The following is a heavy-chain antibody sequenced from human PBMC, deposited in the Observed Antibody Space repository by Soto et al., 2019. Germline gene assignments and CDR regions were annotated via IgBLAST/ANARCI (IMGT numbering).Heavy chain of an antibody. J-gene: IGHJ4*02. CDR1: GDSISNSY. Sequence: QVHLQESGPGLVKPSETLSLTCTVSGDSISNSYWSWIRQPPGKDLEWIAFIYNSVSTNYNPSLKSRVTISVDTSKNQFSLKLNSVTAADTAVYFCARGPPFDYWGQGTLVTVSS. CDR3: ARGPPFDY. V-gene: IGHV4-59*01. CDR2: IYNSVST.